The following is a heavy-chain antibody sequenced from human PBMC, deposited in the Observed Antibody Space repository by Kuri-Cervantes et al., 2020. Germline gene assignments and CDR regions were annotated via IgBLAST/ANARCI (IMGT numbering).Heavy chain of an antibody. CDR3: ARAEYIAVAALRAFDI. CDR2: INAGNGNT. J-gene: IGHJ3*02. CDR1: GYTFTSYA. V-gene: IGHV1-3*01. Sequence: ASVKVSCKASGYTFTSYAMHWVRQAPGQRLEWMGWINAGNGNTKYSQKFQGRVTITTDESTSTAYMELSSLRSEDTAVYYCARAEYIAVAALRAFDIWGQGTMVTVSS. D-gene: IGHD6-19*01.